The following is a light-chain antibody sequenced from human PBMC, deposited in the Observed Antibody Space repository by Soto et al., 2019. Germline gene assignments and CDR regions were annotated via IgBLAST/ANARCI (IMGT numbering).Light chain of an antibody. CDR2: GAS. V-gene: IGKV3-20*01. Sequence: EIRLSQSPGTLSLSPGERATLSCRASQSVSSNYITWYQQKPGQAPRRLIFGASSRATGIPDRFSGSGSGTDFTLTISRLEPEDFAVYYCQQYGSSPSTFGQGGKVDVK. CDR3: QQYGSSPST. J-gene: IGKJ1*01. CDR1: QSVSSNY.